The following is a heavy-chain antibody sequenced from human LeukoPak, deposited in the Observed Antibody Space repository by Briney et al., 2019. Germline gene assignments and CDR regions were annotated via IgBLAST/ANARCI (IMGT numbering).Heavy chain of an antibody. Sequence: SETLSLTCTVSGDSIITSRYYWAWIRQPPGKGLEWIGSISYSGSTNYDPSLKSRVTISVDTSKNQFSLKLSSVTAADTAVYYCARLLGAGGHFDYWGQGTLVTVSS. CDR1: GDSIITSRYY. CDR3: ARLLGAGGHFDY. CDR2: ISYSGST. V-gene: IGHV4-39*01. J-gene: IGHJ4*02. D-gene: IGHD3-16*01.